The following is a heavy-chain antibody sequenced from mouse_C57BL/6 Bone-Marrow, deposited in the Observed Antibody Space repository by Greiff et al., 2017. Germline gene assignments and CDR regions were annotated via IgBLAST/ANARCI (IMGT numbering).Heavy chain of an antibody. CDR3: ARHEDYAMDD. Sequence: EVQLVESGGDLVKPGGSLKLSCAASGFTFSSYGMSWVRQTPDKRLEWVATISSGGSYTYYPDSVKGRFTISRDNAKNTLYLQMSSLKSEDTAMYYCARHEDYAMDDWGQGTSVTVSS. V-gene: IGHV5-6*01. CDR1: GFTFSSYG. J-gene: IGHJ4*01. CDR2: ISSGGSYT.